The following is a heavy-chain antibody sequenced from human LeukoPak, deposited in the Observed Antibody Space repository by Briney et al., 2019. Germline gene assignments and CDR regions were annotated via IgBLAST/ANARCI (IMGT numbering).Heavy chain of an antibody. Sequence: ASVKVSCKASGYTFTSYGISWVRQAPGHGLEWMGWISAYNGNTNYAQKLQGRVTMTTDTSTSTAYMELRSLRSDDTAVYYCARKYYDILTGYPRVYYYYYMDVWGKGTTVTVSS. CDR3: ARKYYDILTGYPRVYYYYYMDV. V-gene: IGHV1-18*01. J-gene: IGHJ6*03. CDR2: ISAYNGNT. D-gene: IGHD3-9*01. CDR1: GYTFTSYG.